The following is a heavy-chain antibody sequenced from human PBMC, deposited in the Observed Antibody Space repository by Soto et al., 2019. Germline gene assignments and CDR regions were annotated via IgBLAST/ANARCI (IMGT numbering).Heavy chain of an antibody. CDR1: GGSISSSSYY. CDR2: IYYSGST. V-gene: IGHV4-39*01. D-gene: IGHD4-17*01. CDR3: ARQVEHDYGFRWFDP. J-gene: IGHJ5*02. Sequence: PSETLSLTCTVSGGSISSSSYYWGWIRQPPGKGLEWIGSIYYSGSTYYNPSLKSRVTISVDTSKNQFSLKLSSVTAADTAVYYCARQVEHDYGFRWFDPWGQGTLVTVSS.